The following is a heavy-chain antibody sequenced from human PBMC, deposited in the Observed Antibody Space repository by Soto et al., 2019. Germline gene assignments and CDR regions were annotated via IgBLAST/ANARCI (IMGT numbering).Heavy chain of an antibody. Sequence: VASVKVSCKASGYTFTSYGISWVRQAPGQGLEWMGWISAYNGNTNYAQKLQGRVTMTTDTSTSTACMELRSLRSDDTAVYYCARDRQYSSGWYFDYWGQGALVTVSS. D-gene: IGHD6-19*01. CDR3: ARDRQYSSGWYFDY. CDR2: ISAYNGNT. J-gene: IGHJ4*02. V-gene: IGHV1-18*01. CDR1: GYTFTSYG.